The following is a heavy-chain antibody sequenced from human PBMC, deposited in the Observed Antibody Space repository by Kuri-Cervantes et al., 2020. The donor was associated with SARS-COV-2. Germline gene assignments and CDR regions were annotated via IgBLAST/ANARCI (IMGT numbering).Heavy chain of an antibody. CDR2: INPDGSYT. CDR1: GFTFSGHW. Sequence: GGSLRLSCVVSGFTFSGHWIHWVRQAPGKGLVWVSRINPDGSYTNNADSVKGRFTISRDNSKNTLYLQMNSLRAEDTAVYYCAREGLRGGILSGYDHWGQGTLVTVSS. V-gene: IGHV3-74*01. CDR3: AREGLRGGILSGYDH. D-gene: IGHD3-9*01. J-gene: IGHJ4*02.